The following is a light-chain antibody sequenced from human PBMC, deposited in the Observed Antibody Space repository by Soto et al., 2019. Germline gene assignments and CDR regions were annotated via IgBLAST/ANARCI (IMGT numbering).Light chain of an antibody. Sequence: ALTQPASVSGSPGQSITVSCTGTSSDVGGYNYVSWYQQHPGKAPKLMIYEVNNRPSGVSNRFSGSKSGNTASLTISGLQAEDEADYYCTSYTSSSTRVFGSGTKVTVL. CDR3: TSYTSSSTRV. V-gene: IGLV2-14*01. J-gene: IGLJ1*01. CDR1: SSDVGGYNY. CDR2: EVN.